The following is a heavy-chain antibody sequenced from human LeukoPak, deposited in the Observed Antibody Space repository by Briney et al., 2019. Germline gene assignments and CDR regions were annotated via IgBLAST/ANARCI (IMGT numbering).Heavy chain of an antibody. D-gene: IGHD1-26*01. CDR3: ARCPKQVGFAYWHFQL. V-gene: IGHV1-2*02. Sequence: GASVKVSSNASGYTFTGYYIHWVRQAPGEGLEWMGWINPDSGGTNYAQKFQGRVTMTRDTSISTGYMELSRLRSDDTAVYYCARCPKQVGFAYWHFQLWRRGTLVTVSS. J-gene: IGHJ2*01. CDR2: INPDSGGT. CDR1: GYTFTGYY.